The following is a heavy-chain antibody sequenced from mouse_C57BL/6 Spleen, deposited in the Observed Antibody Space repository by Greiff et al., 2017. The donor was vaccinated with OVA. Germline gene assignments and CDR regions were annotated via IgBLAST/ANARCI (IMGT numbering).Heavy chain of an antibody. Sequence: VKLQQSGAELVKPGASVKISCKASGYAFSSYWMNWVKQRPGKGLEWIGQIYPGDGDTNYNGKFKGKATLTADKSSSTAYMQLSSLTSEDSAVYFCARGGTAQATAWFAYWGQGTLVTVSA. CDR3: ARGGTAQATAWFAY. CDR2: IYPGDGDT. D-gene: IGHD3-2*02. V-gene: IGHV1-80*01. J-gene: IGHJ3*01. CDR1: GYAFSSYW.